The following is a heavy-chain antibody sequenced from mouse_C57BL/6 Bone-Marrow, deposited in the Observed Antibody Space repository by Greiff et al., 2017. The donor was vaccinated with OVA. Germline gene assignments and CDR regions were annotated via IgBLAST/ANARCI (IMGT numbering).Heavy chain of an antibody. CDR2: ISNGGGCT. CDR3: ATHPRITTFFYV. J-gene: IGHJ1*03. CDR1: GFTFSDYY. D-gene: IGHD1-1*01. Sequence: EVQLVESGGGLVQPGGSLKLSCAASGFTFSDYYMYWVRQTPEKRLEWVAYISNGGGCTYYPDTVKGRFTISRDNAKKTLYLQMSRLKSEDTAMFYYATHPRITTFFYVWGTWTTVTVSS. V-gene: IGHV5-12*01.